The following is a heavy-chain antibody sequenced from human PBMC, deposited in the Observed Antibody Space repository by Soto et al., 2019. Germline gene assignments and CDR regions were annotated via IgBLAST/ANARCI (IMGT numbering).Heavy chain of an antibody. V-gene: IGHV3-23*04. CDR1: GFTFSSYA. Sequence: VQLVESGGGVVQPGRSLRLSCAASGFTFSSYAMSWVRQAPGKGLEWVSAISGSGGSTYYADSVKGRFTISRDNSKNTLYLQMNSLRAEDTAVYYCAKVSCTNGVCYSSSYYYYYMDVWGKGTTVTVSS. J-gene: IGHJ6*03. CDR2: ISGSGGST. CDR3: AKVSCTNGVCYSSSYYYYYMDV. D-gene: IGHD2-8*01.